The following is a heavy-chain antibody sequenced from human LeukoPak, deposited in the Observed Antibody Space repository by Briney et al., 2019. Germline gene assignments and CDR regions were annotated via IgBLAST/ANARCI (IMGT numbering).Heavy chain of an antibody. Sequence: GGSLRLSCTGSGFTFSSYAMHWVRQAPGKGLEWVSVISYDGSNKYYADSVRGRFTISRDNSKNTLYLQMNSLRAEDTAVYYCARASRAYGISWPPDYWGQGTLVTVSS. D-gene: IGHD6-13*01. CDR1: GFTFSSYA. CDR2: ISYDGSNK. V-gene: IGHV3-30-3*01. CDR3: ARASRAYGISWPPDY. J-gene: IGHJ4*02.